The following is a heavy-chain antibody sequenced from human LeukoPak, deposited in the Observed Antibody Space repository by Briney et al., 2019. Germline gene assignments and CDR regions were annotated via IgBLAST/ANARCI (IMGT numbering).Heavy chain of an antibody. J-gene: IGHJ4*02. CDR1: GVSISSSSYY. CDR3: ARDYSIVAIDY. CDR2: IYSSGST. V-gene: IGHV4-39*02. D-gene: IGHD5-12*01. Sequence: SETLSLTCNVSGVSISSSSYYWGWIRQPPGKGLEWIGSIYSSGSTYYNSSLKSRVTISIDTSKNQVSLKMSSVTAADTAVYYCARDYSIVAIDYWGQGTLVTVSS.